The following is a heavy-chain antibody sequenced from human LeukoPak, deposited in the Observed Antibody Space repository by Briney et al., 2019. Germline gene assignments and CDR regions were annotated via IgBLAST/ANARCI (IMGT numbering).Heavy chain of an antibody. CDR2: ISAYNGNT. CDR1: GYTFTSYG. J-gene: IGHJ5*02. Sequence: ASLKVSRQASGYTFTSYGISWVRQAPGQGLEWMGWISAYNGNTNYAQKLQGRVTMTTDTSTSTAYMELRSLRSDDTAVYYCARDRREQLVRGPWFDPWGQGTLVTVSS. V-gene: IGHV1-18*01. D-gene: IGHD6-13*01. CDR3: ARDRREQLVRGPWFDP.